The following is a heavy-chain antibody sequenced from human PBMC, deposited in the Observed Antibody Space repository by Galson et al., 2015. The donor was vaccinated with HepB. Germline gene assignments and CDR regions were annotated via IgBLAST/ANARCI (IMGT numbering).Heavy chain of an antibody. CDR1: GYSFTSYW. V-gene: IGHV5-10-1*01. J-gene: IGHJ5*02. Sequence: QSGAEVKKPGESLKISCKGSGYSFTSYWIGWVRQMPGKGLEWMGRIDPSDSYTNYSPSFQGHVTISADKSISTAYLQWSSLKASDTAMYYCARITMVRGVIMGPYNWFDPWGQGTLVTVSS. D-gene: IGHD3-10*01. CDR2: IDPSDSYT. CDR3: ARITMVRGVIMGPYNWFDP.